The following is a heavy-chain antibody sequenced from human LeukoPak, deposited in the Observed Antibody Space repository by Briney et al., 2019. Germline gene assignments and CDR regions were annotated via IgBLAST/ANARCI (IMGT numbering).Heavy chain of an antibody. J-gene: IGHJ4*02. Sequence: GGSLRLSCAASGFTFSSYSMNWVRQAPGKGLEWVSYISSSSSTIYYADSVKGRFTISRDNAKNSLYLQMNSLRAEDTAVYYCARGPGASVTYYFDYWGQGILVTVSS. V-gene: IGHV3-48*01. CDR1: GFTFSSYS. CDR2: ISSSSSTI. D-gene: IGHD4-17*01. CDR3: ARGPGASVTYYFDY.